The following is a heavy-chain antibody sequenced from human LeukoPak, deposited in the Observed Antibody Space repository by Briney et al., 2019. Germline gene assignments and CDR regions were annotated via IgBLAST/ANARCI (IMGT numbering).Heavy chain of an antibody. Sequence: KPSETLSLTCTVSGGSISIGTDYWGWIRQPPGKGLEWIGNIYYSGTTHYNPSLKSRVTISLDVSKKQFSLKVSSVTAADTAVYYCARGDPGLRGVVDEIDPWGQGILVTVSS. J-gene: IGHJ5*02. D-gene: IGHD3-10*01. CDR3: ARGDPGLRGVVDEIDP. CDR1: GGSISIGTDY. V-gene: IGHV4-61*01. CDR2: IYYSGTT.